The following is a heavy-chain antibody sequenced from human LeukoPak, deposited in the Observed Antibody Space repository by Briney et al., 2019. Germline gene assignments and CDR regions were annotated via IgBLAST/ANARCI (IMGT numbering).Heavy chain of an antibody. CDR3: ARGWYNFDY. V-gene: IGHV3-23*01. CDR2: INNSGDRR. D-gene: IGHD6-19*01. J-gene: IGHJ4*02. Sequence: PGGSLRLSCAASGFIFSNYAMSWVRQAPGKGLEWVSGINNSGDRRFYADSVKGRFTISRDNSKNTLYLQMNSLRAEDTAVYYCARGWYNFDYWGQGTRVTGSS. CDR1: GFIFSNYA.